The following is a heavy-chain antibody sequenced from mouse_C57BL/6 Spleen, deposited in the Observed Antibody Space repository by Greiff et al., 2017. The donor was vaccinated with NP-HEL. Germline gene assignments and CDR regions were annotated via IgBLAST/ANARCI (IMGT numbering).Heavy chain of an antibody. V-gene: IGHV3-6*01. Sequence: DVKLQESGPGLVKPSQSLSLTCSVTGYSITSGYYWNWIRQFPGNKLEWMGYISYDGSNNYNPSLKNRISITRDTSKNQFFLKLNSVTTEDTATYYCARGADYDGSAWFAYWGQGTLVTVSA. CDR3: ARGADYDGSAWFAY. CDR1: GYSITSGYY. D-gene: IGHD2-3*01. J-gene: IGHJ3*01. CDR2: ISYDGSN.